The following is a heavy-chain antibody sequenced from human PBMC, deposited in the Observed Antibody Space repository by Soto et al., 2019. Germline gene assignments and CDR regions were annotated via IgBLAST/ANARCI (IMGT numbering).Heavy chain of an antibody. CDR2: IYYSGST. CDR3: ARHRGSSGWDY. V-gene: IGHV4-59*08. J-gene: IGHJ4*02. Sequence: QVQLQESGPGLVKPLETLSLTCTVSGGSINTYYWSWIRQPPGKTLEYIGYIYYSGSTYYNPSLQSRVTISIDTSKNQFSLKLSSVTAADTAVYYCARHRGSSGWDYWGQGTLVTVSS. D-gene: IGHD6-19*01. CDR1: GGSINTYY.